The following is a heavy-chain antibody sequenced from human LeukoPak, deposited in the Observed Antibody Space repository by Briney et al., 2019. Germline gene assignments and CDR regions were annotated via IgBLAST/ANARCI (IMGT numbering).Heavy chain of an antibody. V-gene: IGHV4-34*01. CDR3: ARGLSRAVVRAYGMDV. Sequence: SETLSLTCAVYGGSFSGYYWSWIRQPPGKGLEWIGEINHSGSTNYNPSLKSRVTISVDTSKNQFSLKLSSATAADTAVYYCARGLSRAVVRAYGMDVWGQGTTVTVSS. CDR2: INHSGST. J-gene: IGHJ6*02. CDR1: GGSFSGYY. D-gene: IGHD3-10*01.